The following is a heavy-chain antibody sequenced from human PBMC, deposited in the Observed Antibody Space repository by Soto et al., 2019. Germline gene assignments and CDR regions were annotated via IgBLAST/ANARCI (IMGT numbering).Heavy chain of an antibody. J-gene: IGHJ4*02. CDR2: INAGNGNT. D-gene: IGHD2-21*01. Sequence: QVQLVQSGAEVKKPGASVKGSCKASGYTFTSYAMHWVRQAPGQRLEWMGWINAGNGNTKYSQKFQGRVTITRDTSGSTAYMELSSLRSKDTAVYCARGPCGPDGPGDYWGQVTLVTVSS. CDR3: ARGPCGPDGPGDY. V-gene: IGHV1-3*01. CDR1: GYTFTSYA.